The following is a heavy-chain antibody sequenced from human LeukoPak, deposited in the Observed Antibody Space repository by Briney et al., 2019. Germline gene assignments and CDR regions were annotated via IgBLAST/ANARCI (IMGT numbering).Heavy chain of an antibody. Sequence: PSETLSLTCTVSGGSISSYYWSWIRQPPGKGLEWIGYIYYSGSTNYNPSLKSRVTISVDTSKNQFSLKLSSVTAADTAVYYCARDDSSGSYFDYWGQGTLATVSS. D-gene: IGHD3-22*01. CDR2: IYYSGST. CDR1: GGSISSYY. V-gene: IGHV4-59*01. J-gene: IGHJ4*02. CDR3: ARDDSSGSYFDY.